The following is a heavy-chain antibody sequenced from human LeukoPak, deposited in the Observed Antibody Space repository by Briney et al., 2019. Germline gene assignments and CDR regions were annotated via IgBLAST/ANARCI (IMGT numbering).Heavy chain of an antibody. Sequence: GGSLRLSCAASGFTFSGNWMSWVRQAPGKGLEWVASINPDGSQKLYVDSVKGRFTISRDNTKGSLYLQMNSLGAEDTAMYYCAKLLGTATTYDSWGQGTRVTVSS. V-gene: IGHV3-7*01. CDR3: AKLLGTATTYDS. J-gene: IGHJ4*02. CDR2: INPDGSQK. D-gene: IGHD5-24*01. CDR1: GFTFSGNW.